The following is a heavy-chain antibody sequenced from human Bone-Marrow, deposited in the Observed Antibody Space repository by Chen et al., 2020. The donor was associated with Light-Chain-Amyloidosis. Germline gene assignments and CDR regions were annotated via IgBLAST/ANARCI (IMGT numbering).Heavy chain of an antibody. J-gene: IGHJ3*02. CDR1: GFAFSSYA. D-gene: IGHD3-9*01. V-gene: IGHV3-23*01. Sequence: GGSLRLSCAASGFAFSSYAMSWVRQAPGKGLEWVSTISGSGGSRYYGDSVKGRLTISRDNSKNALFLQMNSLRAEDTAVYYCAKDISYGDFLPCFPADAFDIWGQGTMVTVSS. CDR2: ISGSGGSR. CDR3: AKDISYGDFLPCFPADAFDI.